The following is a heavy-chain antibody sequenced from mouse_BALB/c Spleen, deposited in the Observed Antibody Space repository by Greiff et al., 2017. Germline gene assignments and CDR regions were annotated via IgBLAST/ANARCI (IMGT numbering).Heavy chain of an antibody. CDR2: IWAGGST. Sequence: QVQLQQSGPGLVAPSQSLSITCTVSGFSLTSYGVHWVRQPPGKGLEWLGVIWAGGSTNYNSALMSRLSISKDNSKSQVFLKMNSLQTDDTAMYYCARERGNWEGAWFAYWGQGTLVTVSA. D-gene: IGHD4-1*01. V-gene: IGHV2-9*02. CDR1: GFSLTSYG. CDR3: ARERGNWEGAWFAY. J-gene: IGHJ3*01.